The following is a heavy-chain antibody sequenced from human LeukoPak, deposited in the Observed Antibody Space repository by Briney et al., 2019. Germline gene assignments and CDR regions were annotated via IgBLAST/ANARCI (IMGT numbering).Heavy chain of an antibody. CDR1: GFTFGDYA. CDR3: EGSSWYGLRY. D-gene: IGHD6-13*01. J-gene: IGHJ4*02. V-gene: IGHV3-49*03. Sequence: GGSLRLSCTASGFTFGDYAMSWFRQAPGKGLEWVGFTRSKAYGGTTEYAASVKGRFTISRDDSKSIAYLQMNSLKTEDTAVYYCEGSSWYGLRYWGQGTLVTVSS. CDR2: TRSKAYGGTT.